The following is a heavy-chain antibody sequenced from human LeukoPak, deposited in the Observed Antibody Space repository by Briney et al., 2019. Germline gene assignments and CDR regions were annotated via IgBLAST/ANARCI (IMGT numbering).Heavy chain of an antibody. Sequence: PGGSLRLSCAASGFTFSSYGMHWVRQAPGKGLEWVAFIRYDGSNKYYADSVKGRFTISRDNSKNTLYLQMNSLRAEDTAVYYCARETAAVAGTDYWGQGTLVTVSS. CDR1: GFTFSSYG. V-gene: IGHV3-30*02. CDR3: ARETAAVAGTDY. CDR2: IRYDGSNK. J-gene: IGHJ4*02. D-gene: IGHD6-19*01.